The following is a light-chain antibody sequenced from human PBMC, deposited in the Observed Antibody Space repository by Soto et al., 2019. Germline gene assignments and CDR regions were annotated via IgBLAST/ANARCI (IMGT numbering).Light chain of an antibody. V-gene: IGLV2-8*01. CDR1: SSDVGGYNY. J-gene: IGLJ1*01. CDR2: EVS. CDR3: CSYAGRNREV. Sequence: QSALTQPTSASGSPGQSGTISCTGTSSDVGGYNYVSWYQQYPGKAPKLMIYEVSKRPSGVPDRFSGSKSGNTASLTVSGLQAEDEADYYCCSYAGRNREVFGTGTKLTVL.